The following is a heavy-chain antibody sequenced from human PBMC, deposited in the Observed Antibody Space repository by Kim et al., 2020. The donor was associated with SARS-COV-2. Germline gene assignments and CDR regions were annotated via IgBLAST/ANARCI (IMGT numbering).Heavy chain of an antibody. D-gene: IGHD6-13*01. Sequence: ASVKVSCKVSGYTLTELSMHWVRQAPGKGLEWMGGFDPEDGETIYAQKFQGRVTMTEDTSTDTAYMELSSLRSEETAGYYCATSGYSSSWYSYYYYGMDVWGQGTTVTVSS. J-gene: IGHJ6*02. CDR3: ATSGYSSSWYSYYYYGMDV. CDR1: GYTLTELS. CDR2: FDPEDGET. V-gene: IGHV1-24*01.